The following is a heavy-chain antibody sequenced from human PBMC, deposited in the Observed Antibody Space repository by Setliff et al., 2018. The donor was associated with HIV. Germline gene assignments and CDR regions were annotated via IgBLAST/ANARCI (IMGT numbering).Heavy chain of an antibody. Sequence: SETLSLTCSVSGGSINSGNYYWGWIRQPPGKGLEWIGSIYYSGSTYYNPSLKSRVTISVDTSKNQFSLKLSSVTAADTAVYYCARDRYSYGRSYFDYWGQGTLVTVSS. V-gene: IGHV4-39*02. CDR2: IYYSGST. J-gene: IGHJ4*02. CDR1: GGSINSGNYY. D-gene: IGHD5-18*01. CDR3: ARDRYSYGRSYFDY.